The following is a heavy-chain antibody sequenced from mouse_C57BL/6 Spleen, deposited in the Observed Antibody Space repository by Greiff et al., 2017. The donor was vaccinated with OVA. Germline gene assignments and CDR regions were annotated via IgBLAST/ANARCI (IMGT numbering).Heavy chain of an antibody. CDR2: IYPGDGDT. Sequence: SGAELVKPGASVKISCKASGYAFSSYWMNWVKQRPGKGLEWIGQIYPGDGDTNYNGKFKGKATLTADKSSSTAYMQLSSLTSEDSAVYFCATSYGNYDYYAMDYWGQGTSVTVSS. CDR3: ATSYGNYDYYAMDY. V-gene: IGHV1-80*01. CDR1: GYAFSSYW. J-gene: IGHJ4*01. D-gene: IGHD2-10*01.